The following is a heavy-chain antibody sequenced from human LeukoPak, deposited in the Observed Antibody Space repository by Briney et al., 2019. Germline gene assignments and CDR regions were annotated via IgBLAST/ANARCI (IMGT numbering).Heavy chain of an antibody. D-gene: IGHD3-22*01. V-gene: IGHV1-2*02. CDR3: ARAYDTSGNLDY. Sequence: ASVTVSCKASGYTFTGYYIHWVRQAPAQGLAWMGWINPNSGATYYAQNFQGRVTMTRDTSLSTAYMDLSRLRSDDTAVYYCARAYDTSGNLDYWGRGTLVTVSS. CDR1: GYTFTGYY. CDR2: INPNSGAT. J-gene: IGHJ4*02.